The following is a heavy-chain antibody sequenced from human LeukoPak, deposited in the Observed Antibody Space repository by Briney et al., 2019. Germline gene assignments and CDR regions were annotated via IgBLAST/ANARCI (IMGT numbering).Heavy chain of an antibody. CDR2: VYYSGST. D-gene: IGHD5-24*01. CDR3: ARSRDGYNPHSFDY. CDR1: GGSISTYL. J-gene: IGHJ4*02. V-gene: IGHV4-59*01. Sequence: SETLFLTCSVSGGSISTYLWTWIRQPPGKGLEWIGYVYYSGSTNYNPSLKSRVTISVDTSKNQFSLKLSSVTAADTAVYYCARSRDGYNPHSFDYWGQGTLVTVSS.